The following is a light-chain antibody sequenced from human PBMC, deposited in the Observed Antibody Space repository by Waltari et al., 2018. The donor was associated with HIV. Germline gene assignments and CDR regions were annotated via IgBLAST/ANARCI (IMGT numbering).Light chain of an antibody. J-gene: IGLJ1*01. CDR2: KNT. CDR1: SSNIGSNS. CDR3: AAWDDSLNAYV. V-gene: IGLV1-44*01. Sequence: QSVLTQPPSASGTPGHRVTISCSGSSSNIGSNSVNWYQHLPEVAPKLLIFKNTQRPSGVPDRFPASKSGTSASLAISGLQSEDEADYYCAAWDDSLNAYVFGTGTRVTV.